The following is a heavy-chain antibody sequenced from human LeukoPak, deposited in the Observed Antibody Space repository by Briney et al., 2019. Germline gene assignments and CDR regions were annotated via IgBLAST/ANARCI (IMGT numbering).Heavy chain of an antibody. CDR2: ISSSTSTI. J-gene: IGHJ4*02. Sequence: GGSLRLSCAASGFTFSSYSMNWVRQAPGKGLEWVSYISSSTSTIYYADSVKGRFTISRDNAKNSLYLQVNSLRDEDTAVYYCARDTYYYDSSGYHLGYWGQGTLVTVSS. CDR1: GFTFSSYS. CDR3: ARDTYYYDSSGYHLGY. D-gene: IGHD3-22*01. V-gene: IGHV3-48*02.